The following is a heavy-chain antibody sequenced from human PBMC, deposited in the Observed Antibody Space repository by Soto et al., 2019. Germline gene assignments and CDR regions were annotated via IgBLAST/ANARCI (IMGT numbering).Heavy chain of an antibody. CDR3: ATLNSRTRAFDY. V-gene: IGHV1-69-2*01. Sequence: ASVKVSCKVSGYTFTDYYMHWVQQAPGKGLEWMGLVDPEDGETIYAEKFQGRVTITADTSTDTAYMELSSLRSEDTAVYYCATLNSRTRAFDYWGQGTLVTVSS. CDR1: GYTFTDYY. CDR2: VDPEDGET. D-gene: IGHD3-3*01. J-gene: IGHJ4*02.